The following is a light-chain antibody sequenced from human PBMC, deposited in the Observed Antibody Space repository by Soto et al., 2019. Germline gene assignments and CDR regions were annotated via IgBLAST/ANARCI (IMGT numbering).Light chain of an antibody. CDR1: QSVTSSY. J-gene: IGKJ4*01. CDR3: QQYIRWPLT. V-gene: IGKV3-20*01. CDR2: GAS. Sequence: PGERATLSCRASQSVTSSYLAWYQQKPGQAPRLLMYGASSRATGIPDRFSGSGSGTEFTLTISSLQSEDVAVYYCQQYIRWPLTFGGGTKVDIK.